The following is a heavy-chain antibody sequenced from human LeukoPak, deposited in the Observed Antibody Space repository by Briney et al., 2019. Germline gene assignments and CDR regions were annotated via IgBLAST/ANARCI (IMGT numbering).Heavy chain of an antibody. CDR2: IYHSGST. J-gene: IGHJ3*02. V-gene: IGHV4-38-2*02. CDR1: GYSISSGYY. CDR3: ASENDAFDI. Sequence: SETLSPTCTVSGYSISSGYYWGWIRQPPGKGLEWIGSIYHSGSTYYNPSLKSRVTISVDTSKNQFSLKLSSVTAADTAVYYCASENDAFDIWGQGTMVTVSS.